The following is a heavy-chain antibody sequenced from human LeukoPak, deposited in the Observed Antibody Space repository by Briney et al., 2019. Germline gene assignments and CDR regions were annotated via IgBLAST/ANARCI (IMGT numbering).Heavy chain of an antibody. J-gene: IGHJ5*02. D-gene: IGHD4-23*01. V-gene: IGHV1-2*02. CDR3: ARRVQKLVGTNWFDP. Sequence: ASVKVSCKASGYAFGDESIHWARQAPGQGLEWMGLINPKSGGTNYAQTFQGRVTMTRDTSITTAYMELSGLRSDDTAVYYCARRVQKLVGTNWFDPWGQGTRVTVSS. CDR2: INPKSGGT. CDR1: GYAFGDES.